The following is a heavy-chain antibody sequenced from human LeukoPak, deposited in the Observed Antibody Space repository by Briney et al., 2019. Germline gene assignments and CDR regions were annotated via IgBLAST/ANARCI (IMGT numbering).Heavy chain of an antibody. D-gene: IGHD2-2*01. V-gene: IGHV4-4*07. CDR2: IYTSGST. J-gene: IGHJ5*02. CDR1: GGSISSYY. CDR3: ARDGDIVVVPAANFFGFDGFDP. Sequence: KPSETLSLTCTVSGGSISSYYWSWIRQPAGKGLEWIGRIYTSGSTNYNPSLKSRVTMSVNTSKNQFSLKLSSVTAADTAVYYCARDGDIVVVPAANFFGFDGFDPWGQGTLVTVSS.